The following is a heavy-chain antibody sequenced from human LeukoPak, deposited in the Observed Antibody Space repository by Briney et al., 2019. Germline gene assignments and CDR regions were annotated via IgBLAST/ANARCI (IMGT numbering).Heavy chain of an antibody. CDR3: ARYGLD. CDR2: IKEDGTEE. D-gene: IGHD3-22*01. Sequence: GGSLRLSCAASGFTFTSSWMTWVRQAPGKGLEWVAHIKEDGTEEYYIDSVKGRFSISRDNAKNTLYLQMISLRAEDTAVYYCARYGLDWGQGTRVTVSS. V-gene: IGHV3-7*02. J-gene: IGHJ3*01. CDR1: GFTFTSSW.